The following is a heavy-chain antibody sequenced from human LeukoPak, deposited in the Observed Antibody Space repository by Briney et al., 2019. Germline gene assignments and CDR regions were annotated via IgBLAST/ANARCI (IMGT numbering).Heavy chain of an antibody. V-gene: IGHV3-30-3*01. D-gene: IGHD3-3*01. CDR2: ISYDGSNK. J-gene: IGHJ5*02. Sequence: GGSLRLSCAASGFTFSSYAMHWVRQAPGKGLEWVAVISYDGSNKYYADSVKGRFTISRDSSKNTLYLQMNSLRAEDTAVYYCARGYRRFLEWLENWFDPWGQGTLVTVSS. CDR3: ARGYRRFLEWLENWFDP. CDR1: GFTFSSYA.